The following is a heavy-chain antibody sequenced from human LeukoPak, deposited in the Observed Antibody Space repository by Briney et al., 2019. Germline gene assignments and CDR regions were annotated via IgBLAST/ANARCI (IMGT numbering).Heavy chain of an antibody. V-gene: IGHV4-38-2*02. J-gene: IGHJ4*02. CDR3: ARAFYGGNLDY. Sequence: SETLSLTCTVSGYYISSAYYWGWIRQSPGKGLEWIGYIHFSGSTDYNPSLKSRIAISVDTSENQFSLKVSSATAADTAVYYCARAFYGGNLDYWGQGSLVTVSS. CDR1: GYYISSAYY. CDR2: IHFSGST. D-gene: IGHD4-23*01.